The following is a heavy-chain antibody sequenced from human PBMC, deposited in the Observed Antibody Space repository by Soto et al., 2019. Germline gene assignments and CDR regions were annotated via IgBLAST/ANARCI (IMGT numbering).Heavy chain of an antibody. V-gene: IGHV1-3*01. Sequence: ASVKVSCKASGYTFTSYAMHWVRQAPGQRLEWMGWINAGNGNTKYSQKFQGRVTITRDTSASTAYMELSSLRSEDTAVYYCARTDDYGDYEDYWGQGTLVTVSS. J-gene: IGHJ4*02. CDR1: GYTFTSYA. D-gene: IGHD4-17*01. CDR2: INAGNGNT. CDR3: ARTDDYGDYEDY.